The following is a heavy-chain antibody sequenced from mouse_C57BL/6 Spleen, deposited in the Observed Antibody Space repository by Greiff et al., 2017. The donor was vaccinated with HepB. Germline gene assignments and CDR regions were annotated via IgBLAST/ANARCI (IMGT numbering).Heavy chain of an antibody. J-gene: IGHJ3*01. CDR1: GFTFSDYY. CDR3: ASLYYGSSYLAY. Sequence: EVHLVESEGGLVQPGSSMKLSCTASGFTFSDYYMAWVRQVPEKGLEWVANINYDGSSTYYLHTLKSRFIISRDNAKNILYLHMSSLKSEDTATYYCASLYYGSSYLAYWGQGTLVTVSA. CDR2: INYDGSST. V-gene: IGHV5-16*01. D-gene: IGHD1-1*01.